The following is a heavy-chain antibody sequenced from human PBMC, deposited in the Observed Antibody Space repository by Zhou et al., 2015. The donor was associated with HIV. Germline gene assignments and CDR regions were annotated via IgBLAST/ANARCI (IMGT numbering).Heavy chain of an antibody. CDR1: GGTFNNYA. V-gene: IGHV1-69*06. J-gene: IGHJ6*02. Sequence: QVELVQSGAEVKKPGSSVKVSCKASGGTFNNYAISWVRQAPGQGLEWMGAIIPISGTANYAQKFQGRVTITADRFTSTAYMELSSLRSEDTAVYYCARVGGDSPYGYHYYYYYGMDVWGQGP. D-gene: IGHD5-18*01. CDR2: IIPISGTA. CDR3: ARVGGDSPYGYHYYYYYGMDV.